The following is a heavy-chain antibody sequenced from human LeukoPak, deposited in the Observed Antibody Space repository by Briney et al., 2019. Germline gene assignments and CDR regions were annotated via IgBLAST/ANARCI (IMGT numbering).Heavy chain of an antibody. J-gene: IGHJ6*03. CDR3: ASPGYSYGTYMDV. D-gene: IGHD5-18*01. CDR2: MNPNSGNT. V-gene: IGHV1-8*02. Sequence: ASVKVSCKTSGYTFTNYGVSWVRQATGQGLEWMGWMNPNSGNTGYAQKFQGRVTMTRNTSISTAYMELSSLRSEDTAVYYCASPGYSYGTYMDVWGKGTTVTVSS. CDR1: GYTFTNYG.